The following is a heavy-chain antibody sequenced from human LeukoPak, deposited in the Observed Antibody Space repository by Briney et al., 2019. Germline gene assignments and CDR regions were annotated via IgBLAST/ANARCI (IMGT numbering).Heavy chain of an antibody. V-gene: IGHV3-74*01. CDR2: INSDGSST. J-gene: IGHJ2*01. CDR3: ARAGSSWNWYFDL. Sequence: PGGSLRLSCAASGFTFSSYWMHWVRQAPGKGLVWVSRINSDGSSTSYADSVKGRFTIPRDNAKNTLYLQMNSLRAEDTAVYYCARAGSSWNWYFDLWGRGTLVTVSS. D-gene: IGHD6-13*01. CDR1: GFTFSSYW.